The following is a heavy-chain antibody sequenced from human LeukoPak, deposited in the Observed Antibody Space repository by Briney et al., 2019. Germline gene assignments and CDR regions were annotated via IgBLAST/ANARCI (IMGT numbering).Heavy chain of an antibody. CDR2: IKQDGSEK. J-gene: IGHJ6*03. V-gene: IGHV3-7*01. CDR3: ARVYDFWSGWYYYYHYYMDV. D-gene: IGHD3-3*01. Sequence: GGSLRLSCAASGFTFSSYWMSWVRQAPGKGLEWVANIKQDGSEKYYVDSVKGRFTISRDNAKNSLYLQMNSLRAEDTAVYYCARVYDFWSGWYYYYHYYMDVWGKGTTVTVSS. CDR1: GFTFSSYW.